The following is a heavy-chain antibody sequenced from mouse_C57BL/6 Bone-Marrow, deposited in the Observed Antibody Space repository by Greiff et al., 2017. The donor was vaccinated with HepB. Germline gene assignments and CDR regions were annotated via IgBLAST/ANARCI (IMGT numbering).Heavy chain of an antibody. CDR3: ARGSSGSGNWYFDV. CDR2: IDPSDSET. D-gene: IGHD3-2*02. J-gene: IGHJ1*03. CDR1: GYTFTSYW. V-gene: IGHV1-52*01. Sequence: VQLHQPGAELVRPGSSVKLSCKASGYTFTSYWMHWVKQRPIQGLEWIGNIDPSDSETHYNQKFKDKATLTVDKSSSTAYMQLSSLTSEASAVYYCARGSSGSGNWYFDVWGTGTTVTVSS.